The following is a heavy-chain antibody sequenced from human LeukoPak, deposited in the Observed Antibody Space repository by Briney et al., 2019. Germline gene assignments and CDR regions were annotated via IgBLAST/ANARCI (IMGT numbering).Heavy chain of an antibody. V-gene: IGHV3-53*01. D-gene: IGHD2-21*02. CDR3: ARANCGGDCYWYYFDY. J-gene: IGHJ4*02. CDR2: NYTGGST. Sequence: GVSLRLSRAASGFSVSSNYMSWVRQAPANGLEWVAVNYTGGSTYYAEAVKGRFTISRDKSKLTLYLQMNSLRAEDTAVYYCARANCGGDCYWYYFDYWGQGTLVTVSS. CDR1: GFSVSSNY.